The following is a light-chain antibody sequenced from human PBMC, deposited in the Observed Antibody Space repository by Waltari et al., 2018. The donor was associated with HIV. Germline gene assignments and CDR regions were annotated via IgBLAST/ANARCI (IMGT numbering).Light chain of an antibody. CDR3: TSYTTTNTWV. Sequence: QSALTQPASVSGSPGQSITISCTGTDTDVGTYNYVSWFQHHPGKAPKLIISEVSNRPSGVSHRFSGSKSGNTASLIISGLQAEDEASYDCTSYTTTNTWVFGGGTNLTVL. V-gene: IGLV2-14*01. CDR2: EVS. CDR1: DTDVGTYNY. J-gene: IGLJ3*02.